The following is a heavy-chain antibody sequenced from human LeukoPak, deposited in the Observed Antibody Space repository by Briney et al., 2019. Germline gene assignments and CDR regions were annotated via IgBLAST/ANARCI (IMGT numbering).Heavy chain of an antibody. V-gene: IGHV4-39*02. CDR1: GGSISSSSYY. CDR3: AREEMYRPGGSGSYPS. J-gene: IGHJ5*02. CDR2: IYYSGST. Sequence: SETLSLTCTVSGGSISSSSYYWGWIRQPPGKGLEWIGSIYYSGSTYYNPSLKSRVTISVDTSKNQFSLKLSSVTAADTAVYYCAREEMYRPGGSGSYPSWGQGTLVTVSS. D-gene: IGHD3-10*01.